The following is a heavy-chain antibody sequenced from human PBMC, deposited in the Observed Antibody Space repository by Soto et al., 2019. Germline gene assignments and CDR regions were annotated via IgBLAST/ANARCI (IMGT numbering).Heavy chain of an antibody. V-gene: IGHV1-69*01. CDR3: AQSPDLEVSTSKVYYDYGMDG. J-gene: IGHJ6*02. CDR2: FIPSFGTA. Sequence: QVQLVQSGAEVKKPGSSVKVSCKASGCTFSSYAISWVRQAPGQGLEWMGGFIPSFGTANYAQKFQGSVTITADESTINAYLDLSRLRCEYTAVYYGAQSPDLEVSTSKVYYDYGMDGWGQGTTGTVSS. D-gene: IGHD2-2*01. CDR1: GCTFSSYA.